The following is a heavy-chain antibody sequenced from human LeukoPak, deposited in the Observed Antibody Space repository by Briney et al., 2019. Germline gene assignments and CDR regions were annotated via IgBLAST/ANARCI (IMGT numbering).Heavy chain of an antibody. CDR2: INPNSGDT. D-gene: IGHD1-20*01. V-gene: IGHV1-2*02. Sequence: ASVKVSCKASGYTFTGYYMHWVRQAPGQGLEWMGWINPNSGDTNYAQNFQGRVSMTRDTSISTVYMELSRLRSDDTAVYYCARDSGGYNGNDLFAFDIWGQGTMVTVPS. J-gene: IGHJ3*02. CDR3: ARDSGGYNGNDLFAFDI. CDR1: GYTFTGYY.